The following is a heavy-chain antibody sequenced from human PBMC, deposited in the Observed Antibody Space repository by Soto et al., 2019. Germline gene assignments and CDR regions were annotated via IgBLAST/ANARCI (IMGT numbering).Heavy chain of an antibody. Sequence: LGLSSPAADIAFRRYGINLDRRAPGKGLEWVAVIWYDGGNKHYADSVNGRFTISRDNSKNTLYLQMKSLRTEDTAVYYCARGTDSSSAARFRYYGREGWGQGTTVNICS. V-gene: IGHV3-33*01. J-gene: IGHJ6*02. D-gene: IGHD6-6*01. CDR1: DIAFRRYG. CDR3: ARGTDSSSAARFRYYGREG. CDR2: IWYDGGNK.